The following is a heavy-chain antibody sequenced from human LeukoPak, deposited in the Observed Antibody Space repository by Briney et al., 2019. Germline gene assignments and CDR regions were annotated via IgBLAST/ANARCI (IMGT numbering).Heavy chain of an antibody. V-gene: IGHV4-34*01. CDR2: INHSGST. CDR3: ARDPGEYDAFDI. D-gene: IGHD2/OR15-2a*01. CDR1: GGSFSGYY. Sequence: PSETLSLTCAVYGGSFSGYYWSWIRQPPGKGLEWIGEINHSGSTNYNPSLKSRVTISVDTSKNQFSLKLSSVTAADTAVYYCARDPGEYDAFDIWGQGTVVTVSS. J-gene: IGHJ3*02.